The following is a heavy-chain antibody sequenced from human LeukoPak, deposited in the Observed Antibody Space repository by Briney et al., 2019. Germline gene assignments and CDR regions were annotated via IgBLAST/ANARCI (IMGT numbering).Heavy chain of an antibody. CDR3: AERVPYSSSWPSLDY. V-gene: IGHV3-23*01. D-gene: IGHD6-13*01. CDR2: ISDSSGNS. CDR1: GFTFSSYG. Sequence: GGSLRLSCAASGFTFSSYGMSWVRQAPGKGLEWVSAISDSSGNSYYADSVKGRFTISRDNSKNTLFLQMNSLRGEDTAVYYCAERVPYSSSWPSLDYWGQGTLVTVSS. J-gene: IGHJ4*02.